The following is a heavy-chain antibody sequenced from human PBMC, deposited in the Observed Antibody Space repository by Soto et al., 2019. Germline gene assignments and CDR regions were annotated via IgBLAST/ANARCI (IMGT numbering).Heavy chain of an antibody. V-gene: IGHV3-23*01. CDR3: TKSFFVRLLWSVESRDALDI. Sequence: EVQLLESGGGLVQPGGSLRLSCAASGFTFSNYAMSWVRQAPGKGLEWVADISGSGDTTYHADSVKGRFIISRDNSKNTLSLRMSGLRAAATAIYYCTKSFFVRLLWSVESRDALDIWGRGTRVTVPS. J-gene: IGHJ3*02. D-gene: IGHD3-10*01. CDR1: GFTFSNYA. CDR2: ISGSGDTT.